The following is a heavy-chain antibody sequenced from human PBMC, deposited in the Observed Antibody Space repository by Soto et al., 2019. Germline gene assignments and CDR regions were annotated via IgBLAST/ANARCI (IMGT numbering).Heavy chain of an antibody. CDR1: GGSFSGYY. J-gene: IGHJ6*02. CDR2: INHSGST. Sequence: SETLSLTCAVYGGSFSGYYWSWIRQPPGKGLEWIGEINHSGSTNYNPSLKSRVTISVDTSKNQFSLKLSSVTAADTAVYYCARVSGDYYGMDVWGQGTTVTVSS. V-gene: IGHV4-34*01. D-gene: IGHD7-27*01. CDR3: ARVSGDYYGMDV.